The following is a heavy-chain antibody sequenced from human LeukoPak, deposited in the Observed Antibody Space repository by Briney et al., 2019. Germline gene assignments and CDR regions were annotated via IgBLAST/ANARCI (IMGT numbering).Heavy chain of an antibody. CDR3: VSGEVVVASRGYY. Sequence: PGRSLRLSCAASGFTFDDYAMHWVRQAPGKGLEWVSGISWNSGSIGYADSVKGRFTISRDNAKNSLYLQMNSLRAEDTAVYYCVSGEVVVASRGYYWGQGTLVTVSS. CDR1: GFTFDDYA. CDR2: ISWNSGSI. J-gene: IGHJ4*02. D-gene: IGHD2-15*01. V-gene: IGHV3-9*01.